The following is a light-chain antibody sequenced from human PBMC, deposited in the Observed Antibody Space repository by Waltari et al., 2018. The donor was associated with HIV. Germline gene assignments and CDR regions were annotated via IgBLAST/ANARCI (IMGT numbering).Light chain of an antibody. CDR1: FSNTGSNP. V-gene: IGLV1-44*01. CDR2: NNN. Sequence: QSVLTQPPSASGPAGQRVTISCPASFSNTGSNPINMYQHLPGTAPKLLIFNNNQRPSGVPDRFSASKSGTSASLAISGLQSEDGADYYCAVWDDILNGWAFGGGTKLTVL. J-gene: IGLJ3*02. CDR3: AVWDDILNGWA.